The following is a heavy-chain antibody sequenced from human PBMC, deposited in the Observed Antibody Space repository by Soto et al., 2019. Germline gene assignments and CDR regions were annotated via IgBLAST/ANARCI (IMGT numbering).Heavy chain of an antibody. Sequence: SETLSLTCSVSGASVAGGSYYWSWIRQPPGKGLEWMGYIYHSGSTHYNPSLNSRLTISIDTSTNRFSLNLTSVTAADTAVYFCARLRWETENNWFDPWGQGALVTVSS. CDR1: GASVAGGSYY. CDR2: IYHSGST. V-gene: IGHV4-30-4*01. J-gene: IGHJ5*02. CDR3: ARLRWETENNWFDP. D-gene: IGHD1-26*01.